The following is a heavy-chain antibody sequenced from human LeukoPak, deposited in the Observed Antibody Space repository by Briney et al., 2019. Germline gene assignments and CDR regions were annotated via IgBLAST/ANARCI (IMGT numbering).Heavy chain of an antibody. CDR3: ARDLDDSSGYYHYGMDV. D-gene: IGHD3-22*01. V-gene: IGHV3-53*01. CDR2: IYSGGST. CDR1: GFTVSSNY. Sequence: GGSLRLSCAASGFTVSSNYMSWVRQAPGKGLEWVSVIYSGGSTYYADSVKGRFTISRDNYKNTLYLQMNSLRAEDTAVYYCARDLDDSSGYYHYGMDVWGQGTTVTVPS. J-gene: IGHJ6*02.